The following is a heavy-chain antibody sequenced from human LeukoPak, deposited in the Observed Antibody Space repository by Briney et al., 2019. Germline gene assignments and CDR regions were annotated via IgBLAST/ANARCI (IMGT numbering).Heavy chain of an antibody. CDR3: AREYSSSWLNWFDP. J-gene: IGHJ5*02. D-gene: IGHD6-13*01. CDR1: GFTFSSYW. CDR2: INSDGSST. V-gene: IGHV3-74*01. Sequence: GGSLRLSCAASGFTFSSYWMHWVRQAPGKGLVWVSRINSDGSSTSYADSVKGRFTISRDNAKNTLYLQMNSLRAEDTAVYYCAREYSSSWLNWFDPSGQGTLVTVSS.